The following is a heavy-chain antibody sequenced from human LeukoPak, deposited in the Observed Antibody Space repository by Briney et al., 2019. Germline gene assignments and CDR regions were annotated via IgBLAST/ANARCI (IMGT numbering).Heavy chain of an antibody. CDR1: GFSFSSYW. V-gene: IGHV3-7*01. J-gene: IGHJ4*02. CDR2: IKEDGSEK. D-gene: IGHD2-15*01. Sequence: GGSLRLSCAASGFSFSSYWMTWVRQAPGKGLEWAANIKEDGSEKYYVDSVEGRFTISRDNAKNSLFLQMNSLRAEDTAVYYCARDKRGHHYWGQGTLVTVSS. CDR3: ARDKRGHHY.